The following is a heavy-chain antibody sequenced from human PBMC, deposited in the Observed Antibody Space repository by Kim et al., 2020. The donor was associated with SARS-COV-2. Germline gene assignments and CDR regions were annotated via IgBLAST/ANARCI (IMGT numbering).Heavy chain of an antibody. V-gene: IGHV4-4*07. CDR3: AREMTTMRGLHY. CDR1: GGSISNYF. Sequence: SETLSLTCSVSGGSISNYFWTWIRQPAGKGLEWIGRIYTTGTTNYNSSLKSRVTMSVDTPKNQFSLELTSVTAADTAVYYCAREMTTMRGLHYWGQGTLVTVSS. J-gene: IGHJ4*02. D-gene: IGHD4-4*01. CDR2: IYTTGTT.